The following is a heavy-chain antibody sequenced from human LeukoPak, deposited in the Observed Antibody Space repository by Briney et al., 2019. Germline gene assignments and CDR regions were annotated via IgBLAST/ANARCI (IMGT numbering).Heavy chain of an antibody. CDR1: GYTLTELS. CDR2: FDPEDGET. V-gene: IGHV1-24*01. CDR3: ATGEYSSGWFRYDY. J-gene: IGHJ4*02. D-gene: IGHD6-19*01. Sequence: ASVTVSCKVSGYTLTELSMHWVRQGPGKGLEWMGGFDPEDGETIYAQKFQGRVTVTEDTSTDTAYMELSSLRSEDTAVYYCATGEYSSGWFRYDYWGQGTLVTVSS.